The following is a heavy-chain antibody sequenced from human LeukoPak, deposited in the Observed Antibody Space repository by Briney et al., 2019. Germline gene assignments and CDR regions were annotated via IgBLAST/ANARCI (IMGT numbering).Heavy chain of an antibody. D-gene: IGHD2-15*01. CDR2: ISAYNGNT. Sequence: ASVKVSCKASGYSFTSYGISWVRQAPGQGLEWMGWISAYNGNTNYAQKLQGRVTMTTDTSTSTAYMELSSLRSEDTAVYYCASSGSNNWFDPWGQGTLVTVSS. J-gene: IGHJ5*02. V-gene: IGHV1-18*01. CDR3: ASSGSNNWFDP. CDR1: GYSFTSYG.